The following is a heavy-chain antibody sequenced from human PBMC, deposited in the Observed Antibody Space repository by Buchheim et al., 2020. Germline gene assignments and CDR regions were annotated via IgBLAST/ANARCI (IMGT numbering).Heavy chain of an antibody. CDR3: ARSDGAVYEKISFFDY. CDR1: GYTFTDYY. V-gene: IGHV1-2*02. D-gene: IGHD2-8*01. Sequence: QVQLVQSGAEVKKPGASVKVSCKASGYTFTDYYIHWVRQAPGQGLEWMGWINSNSGGTNYAQKFQGRVTMTRDTSISTAYMELSSLRSDDTAVYYCARSDGAVYEKISFFDYWGQGTL. J-gene: IGHJ4*02. CDR2: INSNSGGT.